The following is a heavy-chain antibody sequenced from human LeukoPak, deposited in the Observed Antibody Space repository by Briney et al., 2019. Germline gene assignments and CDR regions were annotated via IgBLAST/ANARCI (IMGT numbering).Heavy chain of an antibody. D-gene: IGHD4-17*01. CDR3: VRDIRLTTVTSYAFDI. CDR2: ISAYTCNT. V-gene: IGHV1-18*01. J-gene: IGHJ3*02. CDR1: GYTFTSYG. Sequence: GASVKVSCKASGYTFTSYGISWVRQAPGHGLEWMGWISAYTCNTNYAQKLQGRVTMTTDTSTSTAYIEMRSLRSDDTDVCYCVRDIRLTTVTSYAFDILVQGRMVTVSS.